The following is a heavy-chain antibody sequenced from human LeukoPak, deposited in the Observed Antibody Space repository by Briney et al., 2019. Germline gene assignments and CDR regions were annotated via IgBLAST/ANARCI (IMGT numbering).Heavy chain of an antibody. J-gene: IGHJ5*02. CDR2: IYPGDSDT. V-gene: IGHV5-51*01. Sequence: GESLKISCKGSGYSFTSYWIGWVRQMPGKGLEWMGIIYPGDSDTRYSPSFQGQVTISADKSISTAYLQWSSLKASDTAMHYCARVRGSDYDFWSGYYTRIVNWFDPWGQGTLVTVSS. D-gene: IGHD3-3*01. CDR1: GYSFTSYW. CDR3: ARVRGSDYDFWSGYYTRIVNWFDP.